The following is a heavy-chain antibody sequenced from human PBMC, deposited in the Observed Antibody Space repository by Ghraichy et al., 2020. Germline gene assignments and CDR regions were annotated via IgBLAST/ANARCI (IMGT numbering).Heavy chain of an antibody. CDR2: IAYSGT. CDR1: GFIFSSFA. Sequence: GSPRLSCAASGFIFSSFAMNWVRQTPGKGLEWVATIAYSGTYFADSVKGRFTISRDDSRNTLYLQMNSLRAEDTAVYYCVKGLFLVDYWGQGTLVTVSS. V-gene: IGHV3-23*01. D-gene: IGHD3-3*01. J-gene: IGHJ4*02. CDR3: VKGLFLVDY.